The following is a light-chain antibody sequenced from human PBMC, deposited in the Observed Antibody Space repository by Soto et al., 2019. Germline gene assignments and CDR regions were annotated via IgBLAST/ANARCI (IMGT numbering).Light chain of an antibody. CDR3: QQFDNLPFT. Sequence: DIQMTQSPSSLSASVGDRVTITCQASQDISNYLNWYQQKPGKTPKLLIYDASNLETGVPSRFSCSGFRTYFTFHISRLQPEDYATYYFQQFDNLPFTFGQGTKLEIK. V-gene: IGKV1-33*01. J-gene: IGKJ2*01. CDR1: QDISNY. CDR2: DAS.